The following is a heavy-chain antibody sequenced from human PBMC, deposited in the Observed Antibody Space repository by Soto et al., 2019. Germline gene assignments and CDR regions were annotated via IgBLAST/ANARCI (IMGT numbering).Heavy chain of an antibody. D-gene: IGHD3-16*02. Sequence: QVQLQESGPGLVKPSQTLSLTCTVSGGSISSGGYYWSWIRQHPGKGLEWIGYIYYSGSTYYNPYLMSRVTRSVDTSKNQFSLKLSAVTAADTAVYYCANDLYYDYSWGSYRFGYWGQGTLVTVSS. J-gene: IGHJ4*02. CDR2: IYYSGST. CDR1: GGSISSGGYY. V-gene: IGHV4-31*03. CDR3: ANDLYYDYSWGSYRFGY.